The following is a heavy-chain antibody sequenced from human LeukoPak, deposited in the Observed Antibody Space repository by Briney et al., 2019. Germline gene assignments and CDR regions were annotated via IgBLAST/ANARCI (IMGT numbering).Heavy chain of an antibody. CDR3: ARDIVANY. CDR2: ISAYNGNT. J-gene: IGHJ4*02. V-gene: IGHV1-18*04. Sequence: ASVKVSYKASGYTFTGYYMHWVRQAPGQGLEWMGWISAYNGNTNYAQKLQGRVTMTTDTSTSTAYMELRSLRSDDTAVYYCARDIVANYWGQGTLVTVSS. CDR1: GYTFTGYY. D-gene: IGHD5-12*01.